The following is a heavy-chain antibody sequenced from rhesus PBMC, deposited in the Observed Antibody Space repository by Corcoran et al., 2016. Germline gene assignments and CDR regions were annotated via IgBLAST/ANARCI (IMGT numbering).Heavy chain of an antibody. V-gene: IGHV4-147*01. Sequence: QVQLPESGPGPVKPSETLALTCAVPGASTSSTYWRWTRPPPGKGLEWIGYINGGSGSTSYNPSLKSRVTFSRDTSKNQFSLTLSSVTAADTAAYYCARGSGNYGLDSWGQGVVVTVSS. CDR2: INGGSGST. CDR1: GASTSSTY. D-gene: IGHD2-21*01. CDR3: ARGSGNYGLDS. J-gene: IGHJ6*01.